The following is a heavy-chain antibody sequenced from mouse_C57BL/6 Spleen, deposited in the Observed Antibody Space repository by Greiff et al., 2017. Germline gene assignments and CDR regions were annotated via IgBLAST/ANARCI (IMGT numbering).Heavy chain of an antibody. Sequence: VKLQQPGAELVMPGASVKLSCKASGYTFTSYWMHWVKQRPGQGLEWIGEIDPSDSYTNYNQKFKGKSTLTVDKSSSTAYMQLSSLTSEDSAVYYCARTPQLTGFLFDYWGQGTTLTVSS. V-gene: IGHV1-69*01. CDR2: IDPSDSYT. D-gene: IGHD4-1*01. J-gene: IGHJ2*01. CDR1: GYTFTSYW. CDR3: ARTPQLTGFLFDY.